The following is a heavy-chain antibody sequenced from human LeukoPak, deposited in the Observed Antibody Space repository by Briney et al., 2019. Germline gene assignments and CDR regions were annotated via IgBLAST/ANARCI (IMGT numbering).Heavy chain of an antibody. CDR1: GGTFSSYA. Sequence: ASVKVSCKASGGTFSSYAISWVRQAPGQGLEWMGRIIPILGIANYAQKFQGRVTITADKSTSTAYMELSSLRSEDTAVYYCAREAGMIPNYYYGMDVWGQGTTVTVSS. CDR2: IIPILGIA. V-gene: IGHV1-69*04. CDR3: AREAGMIPNYYYGMDV. J-gene: IGHJ6*02. D-gene: IGHD3-22*01.